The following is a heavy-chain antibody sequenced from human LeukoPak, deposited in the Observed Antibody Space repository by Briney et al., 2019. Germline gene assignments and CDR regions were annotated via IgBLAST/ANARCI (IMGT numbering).Heavy chain of an antibody. CDR2: IHTSGST. CDR1: GGSISSYY. Sequence: SETLSLTCTVSGGSISSYYWSWIRQPPGKGLEWIGYIHTSGSTNYNPSLKSRVTISVDTSKNQFSLKLSSVTAADTAVYYCARHLGGYDSSGYPDYWGQGTLVTVSS. J-gene: IGHJ4*02. D-gene: IGHD3-22*01. CDR3: ARHLGGYDSSGYPDY. V-gene: IGHV4-4*09.